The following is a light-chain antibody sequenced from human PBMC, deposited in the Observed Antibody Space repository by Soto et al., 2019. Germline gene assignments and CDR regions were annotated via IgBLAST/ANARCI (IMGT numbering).Light chain of an antibody. CDR1: NSNFGGYNY. CDR3: SSYTSSNTLVV. Sequence: QSALTRPASFSGSLGRSITFSCPGTNSNFGGYNYVSWYQQHPAKPPKLMIYDVSNRPSGVSNRFSGSKSGNTASLTISGLQAEDEADYYCSSYTSSNTLVVFGGGTKLTVL. CDR2: DVS. V-gene: IGLV2-14*03. J-gene: IGLJ2*01.